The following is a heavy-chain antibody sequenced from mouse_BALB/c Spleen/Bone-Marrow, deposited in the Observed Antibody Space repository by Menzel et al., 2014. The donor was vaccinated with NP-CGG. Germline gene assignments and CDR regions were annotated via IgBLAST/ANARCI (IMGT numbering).Heavy chain of an antibody. CDR2: IDPANGNT. Sequence: EVQLQQSGAELVKPGASVKLSCTASGFNVKDTYMQWVKQRPEQGLEWIGRIDPANGNTQYDPTFQGKATITIDTSSNTPSLQRRSLTDEDTAVYYCTREGHYYGSDTVYYWGQGTPLTVSS. J-gene: IGHJ4*01. CDR1: GFNVKDTY. D-gene: IGHD1-2*01. CDR3: TREGHYYGSDTVYY. V-gene: IGHV14-3*02.